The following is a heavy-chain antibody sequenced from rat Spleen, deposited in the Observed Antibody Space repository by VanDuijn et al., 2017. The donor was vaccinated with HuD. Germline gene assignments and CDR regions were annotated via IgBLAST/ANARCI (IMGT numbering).Heavy chain of an antibody. Sequence: EVQLVESGGGLVQPGRSLKLSCAASGFTFSDYNMAWVRQAPKKGLEWVATIIYDGSSTYYRDSVKGRFTISRDNAKTTLYLKMDSLRSEDTATDYCATHRPVTTEGIDPFDYWGQGVMVTVSS. CDR2: IIYDGSST. CDR1: GFTFSDYN. V-gene: IGHV5-7*01. J-gene: IGHJ2*01. CDR3: ATHRPVTTEGIDPFDY. D-gene: IGHD1-11*01.